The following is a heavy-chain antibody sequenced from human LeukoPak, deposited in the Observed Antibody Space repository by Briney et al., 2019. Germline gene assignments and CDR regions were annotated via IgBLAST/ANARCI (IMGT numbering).Heavy chain of an antibody. CDR1: GGSISSYY. J-gene: IGHJ4*02. D-gene: IGHD3-22*01. Sequence: PSETLSLTCTVSGGSISSYYWSWIRQPPGKGLEWIGYIYYSGSTNYNPSLKSRVTISVDTSKNQFSLTLSSVTAAYTAVYYCASTTGSSGYPDYWGQGTLVTVSS. CDR3: ASTTGSSGYPDY. V-gene: IGHV4-59*08. CDR2: IYYSGST.